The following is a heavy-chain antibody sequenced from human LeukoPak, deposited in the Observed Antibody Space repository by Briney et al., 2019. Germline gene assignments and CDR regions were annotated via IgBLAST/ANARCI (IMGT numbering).Heavy chain of an antibody. D-gene: IGHD3-16*01. CDR3: ARDWARRDYFDY. CDR2: INPNSGGT. CDR1: GYTFTGYY. V-gene: IGHV1-2*02. Sequence: GASVKVSYKASGYTFTGYYMHWVRQAPGQGLEWMGWINPNSGGTNYAQKFQGRVTMTRDTSISTAYMELSRLRSDDTAVYYCARDWARRDYFDYWGQGTLVTVSS. J-gene: IGHJ4*02.